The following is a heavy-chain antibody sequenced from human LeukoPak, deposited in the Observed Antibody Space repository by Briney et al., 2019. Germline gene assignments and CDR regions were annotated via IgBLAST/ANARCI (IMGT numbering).Heavy chain of an antibody. J-gene: IGHJ4*02. V-gene: IGHV3-74*01. CDR1: GFTFSSYW. Sequence: GGSLRLSCAASGFTFSSYWMHWVRQAPGKGLEWVSRINSDGSSTNYADSVKGRFTISRDNAKNTLYLQMNSLRAEDTAVYYCASGGPEPYDLWLPQGYYFDYWGQGTLVTVSS. CDR3: ASGGPEPYDLWLPQGYYFDY. CDR2: INSDGSST. D-gene: IGHD3-3*01.